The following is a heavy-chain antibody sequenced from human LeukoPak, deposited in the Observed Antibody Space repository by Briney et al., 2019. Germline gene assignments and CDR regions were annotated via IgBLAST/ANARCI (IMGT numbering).Heavy chain of an antibody. CDR3: ARDERVPAIYYYGMDV. CDR1: GYTFTGYY. J-gene: IGHJ6*02. D-gene: IGHD2-2*01. V-gene: IGHV1-2*02. Sequence: ASVKVSFKASGYTFTGYYMHWVRQAPGQGREWMGWINPNSGGTHYAQKFQGRVTMSVDTSKNQFSLKLSSVTAADTAVYYCARDERVPAIYYYGMDVWGQGTTVTVSS. CDR2: INPNSGGT.